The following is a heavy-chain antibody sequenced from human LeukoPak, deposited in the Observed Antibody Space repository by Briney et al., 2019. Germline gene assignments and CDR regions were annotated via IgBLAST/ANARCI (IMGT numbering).Heavy chain of an antibody. D-gene: IGHD2-21*02. CDR3: ARVLRHIVVVTGYYYMDV. J-gene: IGHJ6*03. Sequence: GGSLRLSCAASGFTFSSYSMNWVRQAPGKGLEWVSSISSSSSYIYYADSVKGRFTISRDNAKNSLYLQMNSLRAEDTAVYYCARVLRHIVVVTGYYYMDVWGKGTTVTVSS. CDR1: GFTFSSYS. V-gene: IGHV3-21*01. CDR2: ISSSSSYI.